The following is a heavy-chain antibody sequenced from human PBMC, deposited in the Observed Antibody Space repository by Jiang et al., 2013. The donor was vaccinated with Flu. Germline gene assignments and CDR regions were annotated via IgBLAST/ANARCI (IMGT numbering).Heavy chain of an antibody. CDR3: ARDSYGDYYFDY. V-gene: IGHV3-30-3*01. CDR2: ISNDGSNK. Sequence: GRSLRLSCVASGFTFSSFDMNWVRQAPGKGLEWVSFISNDGSNKYYAPSVKGRFTISRDNSKNTVYLQMISLRPDDTAVFYCARDSYGDYYFDYWGQGTLVTVSS. D-gene: IGHD4-17*01. CDR1: GFTFSSFD. J-gene: IGHJ4*02.